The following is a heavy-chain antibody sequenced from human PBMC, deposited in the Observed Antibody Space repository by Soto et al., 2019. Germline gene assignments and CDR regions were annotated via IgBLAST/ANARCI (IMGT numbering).Heavy chain of an antibody. CDR3: ATLGAYCAGGSCYPDYYGLDV. J-gene: IGHJ6*02. D-gene: IGHD2-15*01. CDR1: GFTFSRYS. CDR2: ISSTGSDI. Sequence: GGSLRLSCAASGFTFSRYSMNWVRQAPGKGLEWVSSISSTGSDIYYADSVRGRFTISRDNAKNSLYLQINSLRADEDTAVYYCATLGAYCAGGSCYPDYYGLDVWGQGTTVTVSS. V-gene: IGHV3-21*01.